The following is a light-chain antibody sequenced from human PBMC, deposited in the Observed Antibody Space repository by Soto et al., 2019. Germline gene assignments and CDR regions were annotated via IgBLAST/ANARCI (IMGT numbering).Light chain of an antibody. CDR3: QQYNSYSS. Sequence: DIQMTQSPSTLSASVGDRVTITCRASQSISSWLAWYQQKPGKAPKLLIYDASSLESGVPSRFSGSGSGTEFTLTISRLQPDDCATYYCQQYNSYSSFGQGTKLEIK. J-gene: IGKJ2*01. CDR1: QSISSW. V-gene: IGKV1-5*01. CDR2: DAS.